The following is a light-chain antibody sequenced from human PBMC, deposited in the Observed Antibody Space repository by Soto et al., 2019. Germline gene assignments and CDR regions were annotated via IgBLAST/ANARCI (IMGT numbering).Light chain of an antibody. CDR3: KQSLIFPLP. J-gene: IGKJ4*01. Sequence: DIQMTQSPSSLSASVGDRVTITCRASQDLDRWLAWYQQKPGEAPKVLIYAASNLWSGVPARVSCSESGAYFALPISSLEHDDVALYYCKQSLIFPLPFGGGTKGASK. V-gene: IGKV1-12*01. CDR2: AAS. CDR1: QDLDRW.